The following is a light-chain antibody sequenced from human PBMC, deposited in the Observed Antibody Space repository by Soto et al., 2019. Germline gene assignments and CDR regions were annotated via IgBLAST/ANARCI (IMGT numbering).Light chain of an antibody. CDR3: QHYGGMWT. CDR1: QSITNR. J-gene: IGKJ1*01. CDR2: DAS. V-gene: IGKV1-5*01. Sequence: DIQMTQSPSTLSASFGDRVTITCRASQSITNRLAWYQQKPGKAPKVLIYDASNLESGVPSKLRGSGSGTEFTLTISSLQPDDFATYYCQHYGGMWTFGQGTKVDIK.